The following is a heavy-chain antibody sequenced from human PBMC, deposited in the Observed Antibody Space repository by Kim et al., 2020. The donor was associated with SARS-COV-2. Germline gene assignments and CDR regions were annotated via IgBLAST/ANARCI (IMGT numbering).Heavy chain of an antibody. CDR1: VGTFSSYA. V-gene: IGHV1-69*04. CDR2: IIPILGIA. CDR3: ASDPPLRYFDWYTTDDAFDI. J-gene: IGHJ3*02. D-gene: IGHD3-9*01. Sequence: SVKVSCKASVGTFSSYAISWVRQAPGQGLEWMGRIIPILGIANYAQKFQGRVTITADKSTSTAYMELSSLRSEDTAVYYCASDPPLRYFDWYTTDDAFDIWGQGTMVTVSS.